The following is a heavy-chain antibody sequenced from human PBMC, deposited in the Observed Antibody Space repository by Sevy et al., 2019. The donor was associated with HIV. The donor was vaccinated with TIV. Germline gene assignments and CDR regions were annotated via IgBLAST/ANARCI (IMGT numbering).Heavy chain of an antibody. J-gene: IGHJ5*02. Sequence: SETLSLTCTVSGGSISSYYWSRIRQPAGKGLEWIGRIYTSGSTNYNPSLKSRVTMSVDTSKNQCSLKLSSVTAADTAVDYCARDLEVGGVPLGNWFDPWGQGTLVTVSS. CDR1: GGSISSYY. V-gene: IGHV4-4*07. CDR2: IYTSGST. CDR3: ARDLEVGGVPLGNWFDP. D-gene: IGHD3-16*01.